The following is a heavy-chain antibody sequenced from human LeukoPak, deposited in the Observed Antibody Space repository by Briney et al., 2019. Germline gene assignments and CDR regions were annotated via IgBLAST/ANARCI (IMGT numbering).Heavy chain of an antibody. V-gene: IGHV3-23*01. D-gene: IGHD6-13*01. J-gene: IGHJ4*02. Sequence: GGSLRLSCVVSGFTFSSYGMSWVRQAPGKGLEWLSAISGSGDYTYYAEFVEGRFTISRDNSKNTLYLQMNSLRGEDTAVYFCAKDALPRIAAAGTVVWGQGTLVTVSS. CDR3: AKDALPRIAAAGTVV. CDR1: GFTFSSYG. CDR2: ISGSGDYT.